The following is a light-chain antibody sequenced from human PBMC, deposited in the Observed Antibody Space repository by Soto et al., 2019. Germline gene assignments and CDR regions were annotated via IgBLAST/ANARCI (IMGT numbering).Light chain of an antibody. CDR2: GAS. Sequence: DIQMTQSPSTLPASVGDRVTITCRASQTISTYLNWYQQKPGKAPKVLIYGASSLQSGVPTRFSGSGSGTDFTLTISSLQPEDSATYYCQQSYSTPPWTFGQGTKVDIK. J-gene: IGKJ1*01. CDR1: QTISTY. V-gene: IGKV1-39*01. CDR3: QQSYSTPPWT.